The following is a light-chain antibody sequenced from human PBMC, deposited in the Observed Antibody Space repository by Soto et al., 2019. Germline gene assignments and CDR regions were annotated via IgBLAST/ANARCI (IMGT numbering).Light chain of an antibody. Sequence: QSVLTQPHSVSAAPGQKVTISCSGSSSNIGNNYVSWYQQLPGTAPKLLIYDNNKRPSGIPDRFSGSKSGTSATLGITGLQTGDEADYYCGTWDSSLSAGGVVFGGGTKLTVL. CDR2: DNN. V-gene: IGLV1-51*01. CDR3: GTWDSSLSAGGVV. J-gene: IGLJ2*01. CDR1: SSNIGNNY.